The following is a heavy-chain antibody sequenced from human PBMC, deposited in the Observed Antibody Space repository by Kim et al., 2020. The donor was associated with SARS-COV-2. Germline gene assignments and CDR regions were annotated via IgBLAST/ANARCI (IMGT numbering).Heavy chain of an antibody. Sequence: GGSLRLSCAASGFTFSSYGMHWVRQAPGKGLEWVAVIWYDGSNKYYADSVKGRFTISRDNSKNTLYLQMNSLRAEDTAVYYCAKDYWAYCGGDCYSSAFDIWGQGTMVTVSS. CDR1: GFTFSSYG. V-gene: IGHV3-33*06. D-gene: IGHD2-21*02. J-gene: IGHJ3*02. CDR3: AKDYWAYCGGDCYSSAFDI. CDR2: IWYDGSNK.